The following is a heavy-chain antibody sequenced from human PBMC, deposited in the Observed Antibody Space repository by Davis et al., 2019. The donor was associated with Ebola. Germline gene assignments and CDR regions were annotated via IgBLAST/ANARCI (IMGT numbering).Heavy chain of an antibody. D-gene: IGHD3-16*01. CDR2: ISYDGSNK. CDR3: ARDGPLFALGDYYYGMDV. V-gene: IGHV3-30-3*01. J-gene: IGHJ6*02. CDR1: GFTFSRYP. Sequence: PGGSLRLSCAASGFTFSRYPMHWVRQAPRKGLEWVALISYDGSNKYYADSVKGRFTISRDNSKNTLYLQMNSLRAEDTAVYYCARDGPLFALGDYYYGMDVWGQGTTVTVSS.